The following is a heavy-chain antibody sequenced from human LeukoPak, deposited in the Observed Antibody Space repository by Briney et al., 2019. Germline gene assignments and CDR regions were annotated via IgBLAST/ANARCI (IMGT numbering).Heavy chain of an antibody. V-gene: IGHV3-30*18. CDR2: ISYVGGNQ. Sequence: PVWSLTLSCAASAVTFSRSGLHWLRPAPGNGLEWLAVISYVGGNQSYADSGKGRFPIFRDNSKNPLYLQMKSLRAEGTAVYYCAKDKGGGYGNDGFDIWGRGTMVTVSS. CDR1: AVTFSRSG. D-gene: IGHD3-16*01. CDR3: AKDKGGGYGNDGFDI. J-gene: IGHJ3*02.